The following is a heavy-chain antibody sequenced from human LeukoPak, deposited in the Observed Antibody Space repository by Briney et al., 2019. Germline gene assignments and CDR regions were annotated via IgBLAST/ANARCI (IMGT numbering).Heavy chain of an antibody. Sequence: GGSLRLSCAASGFTLSSYVMSWVRQAPGKGLEWVSAINDSGGGTYYAHSVKGHFTISRDNSKSTLYLQMNSLRAEDTAVYYCGIGIRDSSGYMAYDYWGQGTLATVSS. CDR3: GIGIRDSSGYMAYDY. CDR1: GFTLSSYV. D-gene: IGHD3-22*01. V-gene: IGHV3-23*01. CDR2: INDSGGGT. J-gene: IGHJ4*02.